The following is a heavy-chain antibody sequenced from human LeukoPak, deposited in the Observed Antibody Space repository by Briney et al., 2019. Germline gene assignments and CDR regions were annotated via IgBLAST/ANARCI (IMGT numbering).Heavy chain of an antibody. Sequence: VASVKVSCKASGGTFSSYAISWVRQAPGQGLEWMGRIIPILGIANYAQKFQGRVTITADKSTSTAYMELSSLRSEDTAVYYCARCPNPSSYGGNSGFGYWGQGTLVTVSS. J-gene: IGHJ4*02. CDR2: IIPILGIA. D-gene: IGHD4-17*01. V-gene: IGHV1-69*04. CDR3: ARCPNPSSYGGNSGFGY. CDR1: GGTFSSYA.